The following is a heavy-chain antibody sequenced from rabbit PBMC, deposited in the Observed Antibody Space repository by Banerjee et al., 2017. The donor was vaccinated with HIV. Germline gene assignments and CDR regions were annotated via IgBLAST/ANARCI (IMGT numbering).Heavy chain of an antibody. J-gene: IGHJ4*01. D-gene: IGHD1-1*01. CDR1: GSDISRNA. Sequence: QEQLVESGGGLVQPEGSLTLTCTASGSDISRNAMCWVRQAPGKGLEWIACINTSSGNTVYASWAKGRFTISKTSWTTVTLQMTSLTAADTATYFCARDLTGITGWNFNLWGPGTLVTVS. CDR3: ARDLTGITGWNFNL. CDR2: INTSSGNT. V-gene: IGHV1S45*01.